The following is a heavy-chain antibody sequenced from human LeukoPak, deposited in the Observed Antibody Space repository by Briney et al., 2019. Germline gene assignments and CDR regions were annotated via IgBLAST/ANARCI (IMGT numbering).Heavy chain of an antibody. CDR1: GFTFSSYA. Sequence: GGSLRLSCAASGFTFSSYAMSWVRQAPGKGLEWVANIKQDGSEKYYVDSVKGRFTISRDNAKDSLYLQMNSLRAEDTAVYYCARSRDGYNRHFDYWGQGTLVTVSS. CDR3: ARSRDGYNRHFDY. J-gene: IGHJ4*02. CDR2: IKQDGSEK. D-gene: IGHD5-24*01. V-gene: IGHV3-7*01.